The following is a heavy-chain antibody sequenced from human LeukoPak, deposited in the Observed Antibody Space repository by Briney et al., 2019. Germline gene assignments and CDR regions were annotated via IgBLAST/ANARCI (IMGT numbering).Heavy chain of an antibody. CDR1: GFTFSSYS. Sequence: GGCLRLSCAASGFTFSSYSMNCVRQAPGKGLEWVSSISSSSNHIYYADSVKGRFTISRDNAKNSLYLQMNSLRAEDTAVYYCARGEQWLPTGIDYWGQGTLVTVSS. CDR2: ISSSSNHI. D-gene: IGHD6-19*01. J-gene: IGHJ4*02. CDR3: ARGEQWLPTGIDY. V-gene: IGHV3-21*01.